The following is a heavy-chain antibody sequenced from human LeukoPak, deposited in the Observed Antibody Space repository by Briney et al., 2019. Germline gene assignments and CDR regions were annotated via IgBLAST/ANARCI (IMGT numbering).Heavy chain of an antibody. CDR1: GFTFSSYS. CDR3: AKTRWFGEFLDAFDI. V-gene: IGHV3-48*02. J-gene: IGHJ3*02. CDR2: ISSSGSTI. Sequence: PGGSLILSCAASGFTFSSYSMNWVRQAPGKGLEWVSYISSSGSTIYYADSVKGRFTISRDNAKNSLYLQMSSLRDEDTAVYYCAKTRWFGEFLDAFDIWGQGTMVTVSS. D-gene: IGHD3-10*01.